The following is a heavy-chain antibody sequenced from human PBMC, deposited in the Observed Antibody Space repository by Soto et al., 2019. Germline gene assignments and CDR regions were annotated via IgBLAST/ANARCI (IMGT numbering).Heavy chain of an antibody. CDR3: ARVTCTNGVCYTGVSPVRDAFDI. Sequence: SETLSLTCTVSGGSVSSGSYYWSWIRQPPGKGLEWIGYIYYSGSTNYNPSLKSRVTISVDTSKNQFSLKLSSVTAADTAVYYCARVTCTNGVCYTGVSPVRDAFDIWGQGTMVTVSS. V-gene: IGHV4-61*01. J-gene: IGHJ3*02. CDR1: GGSVSSGSYY. D-gene: IGHD2-8*01. CDR2: IYYSGST.